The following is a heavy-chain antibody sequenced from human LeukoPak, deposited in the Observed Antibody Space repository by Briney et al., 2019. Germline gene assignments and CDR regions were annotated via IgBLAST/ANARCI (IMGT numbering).Heavy chain of an antibody. CDR3: SKGITLVRGFTDFDY. D-gene: IGHD3-10*01. CDR1: GFTFSRFA. Sequence: GGSLRLSCAASGFTFSRFAMNWVRQAPGKGLEWDATIIDNGDRTYYADSVRGRFTLSRDNSNNTLSLQMNGLRAEDTATYYCSKGITLVRGFTDFDYWGQGTLVTVSS. J-gene: IGHJ4*02. CDR2: IIDNGDRT. V-gene: IGHV3-23*01.